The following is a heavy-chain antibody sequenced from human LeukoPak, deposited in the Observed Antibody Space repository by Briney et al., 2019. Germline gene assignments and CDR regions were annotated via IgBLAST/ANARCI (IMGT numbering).Heavy chain of an antibody. CDR1: GFTFSSYD. J-gene: IGHJ6*02. CDR3: AREPPVVAGTNYFYGMDV. V-gene: IGHV3-13*01. CDR2: IATNGDA. D-gene: IGHD6-19*01. Sequence: GGSLRLSCAASGFTFSSYDMHWVSQATGKGLEWVSAIATNGDAYYSGSVKGRFTIFRENAESSLYLQMNSLRAEDTAVYYCAREPPVVAGTNYFYGMDVWGQGTTVTVSS.